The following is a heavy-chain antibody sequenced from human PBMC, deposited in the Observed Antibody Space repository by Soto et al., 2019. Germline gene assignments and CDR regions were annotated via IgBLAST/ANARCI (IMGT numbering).Heavy chain of an antibody. CDR3: ARVGSGSFDY. D-gene: IGHD3-22*01. J-gene: IGHJ4*02. CDR2: IYYSGNT. Sequence: SETLSLTCTVSGGSISTYYWSWIRQSPGKGLEWIGYIYYSGNTNYNPSLKSRVTISVDTSKNQFSLKMRSVTAAGTAVYYCARVGSGSFDYWGQGALVTVSS. V-gene: IGHV4-59*01. CDR1: GGSISTYY.